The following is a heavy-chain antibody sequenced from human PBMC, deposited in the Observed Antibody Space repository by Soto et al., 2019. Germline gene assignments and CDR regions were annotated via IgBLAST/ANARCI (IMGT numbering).Heavy chain of an antibody. CDR1: GGTFSSYT. J-gene: IGHJ4*02. CDR3: ARSGYKQYYFDY. CDR2: IIPILGIA. Sequence: QVQLVQSGAEVKKPGSSVKVSCKASGGTFSSYTISWVRQAPGQGLEWMGRIIPILGIANYAQKFQGRVMITADKSTSTAYMELSSLRSEDTAVYYCARSGYKQYYFDYWGQGTLVTVSS. V-gene: IGHV1-69*02. D-gene: IGHD5-12*01.